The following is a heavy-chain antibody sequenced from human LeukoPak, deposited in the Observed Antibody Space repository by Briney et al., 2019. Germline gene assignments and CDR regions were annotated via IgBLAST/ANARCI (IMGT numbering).Heavy chain of an antibody. D-gene: IGHD3-22*01. CDR3: ARHGQRSYYYDSSGYPPEFDY. Sequence: PSETLSLTCTVSGGSISSSSYCWGWIRQPPGKGLEWIGSIYYSGSTYYNPSLKSRVTISVDTSKNQFSLKLSSVTAADTAVYYCARHGQRSYYYDSSGYPPEFDYWGQGTLVTVSS. V-gene: IGHV4-39*07. CDR2: IYYSGST. J-gene: IGHJ4*02. CDR1: GGSISSSSYC.